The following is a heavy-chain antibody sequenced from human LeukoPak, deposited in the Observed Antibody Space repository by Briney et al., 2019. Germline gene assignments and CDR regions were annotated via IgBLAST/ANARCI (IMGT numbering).Heavy chain of an antibody. Sequence: GESLKISCKGSGYSFTSYWIGWVRQMPGKGLEWMGIIYPGDSDTRYSPSFQGQVTISADKSISTAYLQWSSLKASGTAMYYCARLRDIVVVPAANWFDPWGQGTLVTVSS. D-gene: IGHD2-2*01. V-gene: IGHV5-51*01. CDR2: IYPGDSDT. CDR3: ARLRDIVVVPAANWFDP. CDR1: GYSFTSYW. J-gene: IGHJ5*02.